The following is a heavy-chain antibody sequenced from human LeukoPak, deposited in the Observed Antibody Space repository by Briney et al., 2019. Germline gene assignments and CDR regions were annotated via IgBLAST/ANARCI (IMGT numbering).Heavy chain of an antibody. Sequence: SQTLSLTCSISGDSVSSNSAAWNWIRQSPSRGLEGLGRTYYRYKWYNDYAVSVKSRITINPDTSKNQFSLQLNSVTPEDTAVYYCARGDRTARATDYWGQGTLVTVSS. CDR2: TYYRYKWYN. D-gene: IGHD5-18*01. CDR3: ARGDRTARATDY. J-gene: IGHJ4*02. V-gene: IGHV6-1*01. CDR1: GDSVSSNSAA.